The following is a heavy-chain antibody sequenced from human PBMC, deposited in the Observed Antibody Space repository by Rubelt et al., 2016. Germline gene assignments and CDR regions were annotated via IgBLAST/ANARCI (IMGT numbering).Heavy chain of an antibody. J-gene: IGHJ4*02. CDR3: ARDSSSHDY. D-gene: IGHD6-13*01. CDR1: GFTFSSYW. CDR2: IKQDGSEK. V-gene: IGHV3-7*01. Sequence: GFTFSSYWMSWVRQAPGKGLEWVANIKQDGSEKYYVDSVKGRFTISRDNAKNSLYLQMNSLRAEDTAVYYCARDSSSHDYWGQGTLVTVSS.